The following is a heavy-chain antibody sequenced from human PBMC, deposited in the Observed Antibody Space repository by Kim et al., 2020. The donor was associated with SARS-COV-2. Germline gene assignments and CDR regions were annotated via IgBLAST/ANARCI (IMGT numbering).Heavy chain of an antibody. CDR3: TTATVSFNPILEAWYYGMDV. CDR2: IKSKTDGGTT. D-gene: IGHD3-3*01. V-gene: IGHV3-15*01. CDR1: GFTFSNAW. J-gene: IGHJ6*02. Sequence: GGSLRLSCAASGFTFSNAWMSWVRQAPGKGLEWVGRIKSKTDGGTTDYAAPVKGRFTISRDDSKNTLYLQMNSLKTEDTAVYYCTTATVSFNPILEAWYYGMDVWGQGTTVTVSS.